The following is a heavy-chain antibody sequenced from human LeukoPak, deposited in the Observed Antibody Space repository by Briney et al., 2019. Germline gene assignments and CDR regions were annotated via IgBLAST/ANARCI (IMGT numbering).Heavy chain of an antibody. CDR1: GYTFTGYY. J-gene: IGHJ4*02. V-gene: IGHV1-2*02. D-gene: IGHD3-16*02. CDR3: ARGRVMITFGGVIVLDY. CDR2: INPNSGGT. Sequence: APVKVSCKASGYTFTGYYMHWVRQAPGQGLEWMGWINPNSGGTNYAQKFQGRVTMTRDTSISTAYMELSRLRSDDTAVYYCARGRVMITFGGVIVLDYWGQGTLVTVSS.